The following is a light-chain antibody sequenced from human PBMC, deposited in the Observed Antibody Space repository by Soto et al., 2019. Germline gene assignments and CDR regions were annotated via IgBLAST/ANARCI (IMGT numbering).Light chain of an antibody. Sequence: EIVLTQSPGTLSMSPGERATLSCRASQSLSSSSLALYQQKPGQAPRLLISGASSRAADIPDRFSGSGSGTDFTLTINRLEPEDFAVYYCQQYDSSPRTFGQGTKVDIK. V-gene: IGKV3-20*01. CDR1: QSLSSSS. J-gene: IGKJ1*01. CDR2: GAS. CDR3: QQYDSSPRT.